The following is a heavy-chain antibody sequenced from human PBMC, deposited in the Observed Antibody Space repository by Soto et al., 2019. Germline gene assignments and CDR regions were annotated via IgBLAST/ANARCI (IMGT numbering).Heavy chain of an antibody. Sequence: GGSLRLSCSASGFTFSTYAMHWVRQAPGKGLEYVSALSSNGGTTYYADSVKGRFTISRDNSKNTLCLQMSSLRAEDTAVYYCVKGGIVPAYYYYGMDVWGQGTTVTVSS. V-gene: IGHV3-64D*06. D-gene: IGHD2-2*01. CDR1: GFTFSTYA. CDR2: LSSNGGTT. CDR3: VKGGIVPAYYYYGMDV. J-gene: IGHJ6*02.